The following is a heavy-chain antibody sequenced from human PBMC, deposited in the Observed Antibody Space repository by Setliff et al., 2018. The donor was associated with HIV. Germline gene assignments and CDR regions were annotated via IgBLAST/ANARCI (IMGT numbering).Heavy chain of an antibody. CDR1: GYGFTSYG. D-gene: IGHD2-2*01. CDR3: ARGYCSSSSCYFWRGYYFDS. J-gene: IGHJ4*02. CDR2: IHADTGDT. Sequence: ASVKVSCKASGYGFTSYGLHRVRQAPGQRLEWMGWIHADTGDTKYSQNFQGRVTITRDTSANTAYMELSSLRSEDTAVYYCARGYCSSSSCYFWRGYYFDSWGQGTLVTVSS. V-gene: IGHV1-3*01.